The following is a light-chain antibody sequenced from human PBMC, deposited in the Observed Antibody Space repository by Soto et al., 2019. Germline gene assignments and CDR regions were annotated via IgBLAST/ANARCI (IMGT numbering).Light chain of an antibody. Sequence: EIVLTQSPGTLSLSPGERATLSCRASQSVSSSYLAWYQQKPGQTPRLLIYGASSRATGIPDRFSGSGSGTDFTLTISRLEPEDFAVYYCQQFGNSPYTFGQATKLDIK. CDR2: GAS. V-gene: IGKV3-20*01. CDR3: QQFGNSPYT. CDR1: QSVSSSY. J-gene: IGKJ2*01.